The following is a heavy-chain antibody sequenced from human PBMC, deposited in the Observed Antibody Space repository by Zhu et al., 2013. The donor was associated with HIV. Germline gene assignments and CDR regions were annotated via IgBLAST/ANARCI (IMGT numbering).Heavy chain of an antibody. CDR1: GGSISSGGYY. D-gene: IGHD6-13*01. J-gene: IGHJ3*01. CDR2: IYYSGST. V-gene: IGHV4-31*03. CDR3: AREMGQRLVQNAFDF. Sequence: QVQLQESGPGLVKPSQTLSLTCTVSGGSISSGGYYWSWIRQHPGKGLEWIGYIYYSGSTYYNPSLKSRVTISVDTSKNQFSLKLSSVTAADTAVYYCAREMGQRLVQNAFDFWGLGTGGHRLS.